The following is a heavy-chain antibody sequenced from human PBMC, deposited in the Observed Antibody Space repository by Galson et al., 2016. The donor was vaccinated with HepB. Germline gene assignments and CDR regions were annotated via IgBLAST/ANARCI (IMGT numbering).Heavy chain of an antibody. V-gene: IGHV3-48*04. J-gene: IGHJ4*02. D-gene: IGHD7-27*01. CDR2: ISGSSDKI. CDR3: ARGDGTNWDFDY. CDR1: GFAFSSHS. Sequence: SLRLSCAASGFAFSSHSMNWVRQAPGKGLEWLAYISGSSDKIYYGDSVKGRFTISRDNARNLLFLQMDGLRAEDTALYFCARGDGTNWDFDYWGQGTLVTVSS.